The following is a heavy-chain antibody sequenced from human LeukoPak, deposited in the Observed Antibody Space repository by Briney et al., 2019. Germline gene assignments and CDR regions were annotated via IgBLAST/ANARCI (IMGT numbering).Heavy chain of an antibody. Sequence: ASVKVSCKVSGYTLTELSMHWVRQAPGKGLEWMGGFDPEDGETIYAQKFQGRVTMTEDTSTDTAYMELSSLRSEDTAVYYCATAGYYGLPRTSELVYWGQGTLVTVSS. CDR1: GYTLTELS. D-gene: IGHD3-3*01. V-gene: IGHV1-24*01. J-gene: IGHJ4*02. CDR2: FDPEDGET. CDR3: ATAGYYGLPRTSELVY.